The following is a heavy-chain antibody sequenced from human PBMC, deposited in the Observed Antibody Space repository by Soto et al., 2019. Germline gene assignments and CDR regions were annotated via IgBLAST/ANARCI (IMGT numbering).Heavy chain of an antibody. CDR1: GGSISSSNW. CDR3: ASTTMVRGGRLGPNYFDY. V-gene: IGHV4-4*02. D-gene: IGHD3-10*01. CDR2: IYHSGST. J-gene: IGHJ4*02. Sequence: QVQLQESGPGLVKPSGTLSLTCAVSGGSISSSNWWSWVRQPPGKGLEWIGEIYHSGSTNYNPSLKRRVTISVDKSKNQFSLKLSSVTAADTAVYYCASTTMVRGGRLGPNYFDYWGQGTLVTVSS.